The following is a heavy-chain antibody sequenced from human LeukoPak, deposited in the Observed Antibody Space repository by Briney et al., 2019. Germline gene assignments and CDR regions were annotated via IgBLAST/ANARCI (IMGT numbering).Heavy chain of an antibody. V-gene: IGHV3-21*01. Sequence: GGSLRLSCAASGFTFSSYSMNWVRQAPGKGLEWVSSISSSSSYIYYADSVKGRFTTSRDNAKNSLYLQMNSLRAEDTAVYYCARVYSSSWDRYLDYWGQGTLVTVSS. J-gene: IGHJ4*02. CDR3: ARVYSSSWDRYLDY. CDR1: GFTFSSYS. CDR2: ISSSSSYI. D-gene: IGHD6-13*01.